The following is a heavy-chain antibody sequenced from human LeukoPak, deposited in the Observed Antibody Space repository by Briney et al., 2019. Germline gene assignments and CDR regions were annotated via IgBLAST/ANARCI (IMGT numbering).Heavy chain of an antibody. CDR1: GFSFSRFG. D-gene: IGHD1-26*01. Sequence: PGGSLRLSCAASGFSFSRFGMTWVRQAPGKGLEWVSSITNSSPYIYYADSVKGRFTISRDNANNSLYLQMNSLRAEDTAVYFCARDPYSGNYGAYYYYYMDVWGKGTTVTISS. J-gene: IGHJ6*03. V-gene: IGHV3-21*01. CDR2: ITNSSPYI. CDR3: ARDPYSGNYGAYYYYYMDV.